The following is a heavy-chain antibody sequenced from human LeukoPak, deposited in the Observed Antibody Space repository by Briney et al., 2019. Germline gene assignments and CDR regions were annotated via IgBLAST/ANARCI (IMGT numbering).Heavy chain of an antibody. V-gene: IGHV3-23*01. J-gene: IGHJ4*02. CDR1: GFTFSSYA. D-gene: IGHD3-10*01. CDR2: ISGSGGST. CDR3: AKALGGSGSNFDY. Sequence: PGGSLRLSCAASGFTFSSYAMNWVRQAPGKGLEWVSTISGSGGSTYYADSVKGRFTISRDNSKNTLYLQMNSLRADDTAVYYCAKALGGSGSNFDYWGQGTLVTVSS.